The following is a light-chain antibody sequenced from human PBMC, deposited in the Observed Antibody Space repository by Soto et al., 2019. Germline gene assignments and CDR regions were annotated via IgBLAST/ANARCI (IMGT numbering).Light chain of an antibody. Sequence: EIVMTQSPATLSVSPGERATLSCRASQSVSSNLAWYQRKPGQAPRLLIYDASTRATGIPARFSGSGSGTEFTLTISRLLSEDCAVYYCQQYNDWPANTFGQGTKLEIK. CDR3: QQYNDWPANT. CDR2: DAS. CDR1: QSVSSN. V-gene: IGKV3-15*01. J-gene: IGKJ2*01.